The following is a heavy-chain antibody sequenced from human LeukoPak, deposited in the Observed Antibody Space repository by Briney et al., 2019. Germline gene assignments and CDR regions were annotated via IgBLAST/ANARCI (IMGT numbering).Heavy chain of an antibody. CDR3: AKGLWWSSYAFDI. D-gene: IGHD4/OR15-4a*01. V-gene: IGHV3-21*04. CDR1: GFTFSSYS. J-gene: IGHJ3*02. CDR2: ISSSSSYI. Sequence: GGSLRLSCAASGFTFSSYSMNWVRQAPGKGLEWVSSISSSSSYIYYADSVKGRFTISRDNAKNSLYLQMNSLRAEDTAVYYCAKGLWWSSYAFDIWGQGTMVTVSP.